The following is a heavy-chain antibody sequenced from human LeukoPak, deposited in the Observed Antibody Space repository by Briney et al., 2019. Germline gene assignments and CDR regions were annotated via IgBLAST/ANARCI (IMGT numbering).Heavy chain of an antibody. CDR2: GHHSESS. CDR3: ARESAGSLHDSTAAFHY. Sequence: SETLSLTCSVSGDSVTSTYWSWIRQPPGKGLEWIAYGHHSESSNYNPSFRSRVIIPVDTSRNQFSLRLSSVTAADTAIYYCARESAGSLHDSTAAFHYWGQGILVIVSS. J-gene: IGHJ4*02. CDR1: GDSVTSTY. D-gene: IGHD2-8*02. V-gene: IGHV4-59*02.